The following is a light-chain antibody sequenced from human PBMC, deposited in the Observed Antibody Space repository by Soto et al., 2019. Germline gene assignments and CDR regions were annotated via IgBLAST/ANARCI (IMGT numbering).Light chain of an antibody. CDR2: DAS. CDR1: QDISNY. CDR3: QQYDNHPLT. V-gene: IGKV1-33*01. J-gene: IGKJ4*01. Sequence: DIQMTQSPSSLSASVGDRVTITCQASQDISNYLNWYQQKPGKAPKLLIYDASNLETGVPSRFSGSGSGTDFTFTISSLQPEDIATYNCQQYDNHPLTFGGGTKLEIK.